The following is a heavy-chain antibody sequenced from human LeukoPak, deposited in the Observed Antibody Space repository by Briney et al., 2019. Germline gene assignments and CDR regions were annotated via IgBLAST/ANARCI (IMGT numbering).Heavy chain of an antibody. Sequence: SETLSLTCTVSGGSISNYYWSWIRQPPGNGLEWIGYIYYSGSTNYNPSLKSRVTISVDTSKNQFSLKLSSVTAADTAVYYCARMGYYYYYYMDVWGKGTTVTVSS. J-gene: IGHJ6*03. CDR1: GGSISNYY. V-gene: IGHV4-59*12. CDR2: IYYSGST. CDR3: ARMGYYYYYYMDV.